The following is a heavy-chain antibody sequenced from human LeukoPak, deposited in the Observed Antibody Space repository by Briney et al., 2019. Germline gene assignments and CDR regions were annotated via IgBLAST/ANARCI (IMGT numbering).Heavy chain of an antibody. CDR3: ARQASCSSTNCYPFDY. CDR1: GGSISSDY. V-gene: IGHV4-59*08. D-gene: IGHD2-2*01. CDR2: ISYSGST. J-gene: IGHJ4*02. Sequence: SETLPLTCTVSGGSISSDYWSWIRQPPGKGLEWIGWISYSGSTNYNPSLKTRVTISVDTSKNQFSLKLSSVTAADTAVYYCARQASCSSTNCYPFDYWGQGTLVTVSS.